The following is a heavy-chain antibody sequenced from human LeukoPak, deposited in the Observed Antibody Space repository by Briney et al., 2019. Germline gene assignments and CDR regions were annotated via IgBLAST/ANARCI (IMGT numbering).Heavy chain of an antibody. CDR1: GGTFISYA. D-gene: IGHD5-12*01. CDR3: AVATITLYYYYGMDV. Sequence: GASVKVSCKASGGTFISYAISWVGQAPGQGLEWMGGIIPIFGTANYAQKFQGRVTITADESTSTAYMELSSLRSEDTAVYYCAVATITLYYYYGMDVWGQGTTVTVSS. V-gene: IGHV1-69*13. J-gene: IGHJ6*02. CDR2: IIPIFGTA.